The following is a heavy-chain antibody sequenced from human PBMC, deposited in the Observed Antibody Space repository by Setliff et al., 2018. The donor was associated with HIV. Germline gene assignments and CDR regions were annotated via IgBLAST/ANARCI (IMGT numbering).Heavy chain of an antibody. V-gene: IGHV4-61*08. J-gene: IGHJ5*02. CDR1: GGSISSGDYF. CDR2: IFYSGST. D-gene: IGHD4-17*01. CDR3: ARGFLRSRRRWFDP. Sequence: ETLSLTCTVSGGSISSGDYFLSWIRQAPGKGLEWIGYIFYSGSTNYNPSLKSRVTISVDASKNQFSLRLSSVTAADTAVYYCARGFLRSRRRWFDPWGQGTLVTVSS.